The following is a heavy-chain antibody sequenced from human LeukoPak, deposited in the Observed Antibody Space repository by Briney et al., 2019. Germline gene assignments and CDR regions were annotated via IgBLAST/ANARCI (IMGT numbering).Heavy chain of an antibody. D-gene: IGHD3-10*01. V-gene: IGHV3-30*03. CDR1: GFTFSSYG. CDR3: ARDFGVGPAGSLNAFDI. Sequence: AGGSLKLSCAASGFTFSSYGMHWVRQAPGKGLEWVAVISYDGSNKYYADSVKGRFTISRDNSKNTLYLQMNSLRAEDTAVYYCARDFGVGPAGSLNAFDIWGQGTMVTVSS. CDR2: ISYDGSNK. J-gene: IGHJ3*02.